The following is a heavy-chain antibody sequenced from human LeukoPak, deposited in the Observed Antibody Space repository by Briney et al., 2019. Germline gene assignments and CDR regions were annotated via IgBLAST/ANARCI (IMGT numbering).Heavy chain of an antibody. D-gene: IGHD3-10*01. V-gene: IGHV1-18*01. J-gene: IGHJ4*02. CDR1: GYTFTSYA. CDR2: ISADNGNT. Sequence: ASVKVSCKASGYTFTSYAISWVRQAPGQGLEWMGWISADNGNTDYAQRFQGRVTMTTDTSTSTAYMELRSLRSDDTAVYYCARDWSGARSGSWAYWGQGTLVTVSS. CDR3: ARDWSGARSGSWAY.